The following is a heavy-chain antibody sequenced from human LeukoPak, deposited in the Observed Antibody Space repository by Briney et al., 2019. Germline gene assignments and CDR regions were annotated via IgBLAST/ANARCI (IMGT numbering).Heavy chain of an antibody. CDR1: GYTFTSYN. V-gene: IGHV1-8*01. J-gene: IGHJ4*02. Sequence: ASVKLSRTASGYTFTSYNNNWVRHATAPGLGWMGWMNLNSGITGYTHKFQGRVSMTRTTSISTDSLELNSLKPEDTAGTYCARGRYYRDSNGRTPFDYWGQGTLVTVSS. CDR3: ARGRYYRDSNGRTPFDY. CDR2: MNLNSGIT. D-gene: IGHD3-22*01.